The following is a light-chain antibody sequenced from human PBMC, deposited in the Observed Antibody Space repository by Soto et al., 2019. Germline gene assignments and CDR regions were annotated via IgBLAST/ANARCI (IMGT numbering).Light chain of an antibody. J-gene: IGLJ2*01. CDR1: SGHSSYA. CDR3: QPWGTGTL. V-gene: IGLV4-69*01. CDR2: LNSDGSH. Sequence: QSVLTQSPSASASLGASVKLTCTLSSGHSSYAIAWHQQQPEKGPRYLMKLNSDGSHSKGDGIPDRFSGSSAGAERYLPISSIHSEDEADYYCQPWGTGTLLGGGTKLTVL.